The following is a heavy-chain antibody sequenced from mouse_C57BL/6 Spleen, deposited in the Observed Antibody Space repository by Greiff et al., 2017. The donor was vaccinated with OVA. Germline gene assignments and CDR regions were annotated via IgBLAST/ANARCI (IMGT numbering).Heavy chain of an antibody. V-gene: IGHV1-81*01. CDR1: GSTFTSYG. J-gene: IGHJ1*03. CDR3: ARVTTVVERWYFDV. D-gene: IGHD1-1*01. CDR2: FYPRSGNT. Sequence: QVHVKQSGAELARPGASVQLSCKASGSTFTSYGISWVKPRTGQGLEWIGEFYPRSGNTYYNEKFKGKAPLSAYKSSSTAYMELRSLTSEDSAVYFCARVTTVVERWYFDVWGTGTAVTVSS.